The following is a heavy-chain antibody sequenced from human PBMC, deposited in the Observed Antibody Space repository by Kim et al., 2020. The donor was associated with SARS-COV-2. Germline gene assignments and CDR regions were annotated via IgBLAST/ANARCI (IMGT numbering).Heavy chain of an antibody. CDR2: IYYSGST. CDR3: ARLYRITIFGVVPRVTHYFDY. Sequence: SETLSLTCTVSGGSISSSSYYWGWIRQPPGKGLEWIGSIYYSGSTYYNPSLKSRVTISVDTSKNQFSLKLSSVTAADTAVYYCARLYRITIFGVVPRVTHYFDYWGQGTLVTVSS. CDR1: GGSISSSSYY. V-gene: IGHV4-39*01. D-gene: IGHD3-3*01. J-gene: IGHJ4*02.